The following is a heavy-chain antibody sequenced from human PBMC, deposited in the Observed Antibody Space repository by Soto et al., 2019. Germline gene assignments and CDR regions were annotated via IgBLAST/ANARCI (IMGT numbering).Heavy chain of an antibody. CDR3: ARDQAMAQFDY. J-gene: IGHJ4*02. V-gene: IGHV1-18*01. CDR1: GYTFTSYG. D-gene: IGHD5-18*01. CDR2: ISAYNGNT. Sequence: ASVKVSCKASGYTFTSYGMSWVRQAPGQGLEWMGWISAYNGNTKYAQNLQGRVTMTTDTSTSTAYMELRSLRSDDTAVYYCARDQAMAQFDYWGQGTLVTVSS.